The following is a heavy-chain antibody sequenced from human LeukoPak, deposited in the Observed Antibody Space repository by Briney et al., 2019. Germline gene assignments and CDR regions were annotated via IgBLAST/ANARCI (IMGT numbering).Heavy chain of an antibody. CDR1: GFTFSSYS. D-gene: IGHD6-19*01. Sequence: PGGSLRLSCAASGFTFSSYSMNWVRQAPGNGLEWVSSISSSSSYIYYADSVKGRFTISRDNAKNSLYLQMNSLRAEDTAVYYCARDSIRQWPDYFDYWGQGTLVTVSS. J-gene: IGHJ4*02. V-gene: IGHV3-21*01. CDR2: ISSSSSYI. CDR3: ARDSIRQWPDYFDY.